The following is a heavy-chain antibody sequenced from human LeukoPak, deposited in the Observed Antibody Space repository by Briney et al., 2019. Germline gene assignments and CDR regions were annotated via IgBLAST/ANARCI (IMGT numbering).Heavy chain of an antibody. CDR1: GFTVSTND. Sequence: GGSLRLSCAASGFTVSTNDMSWVRQVSGKGLEWVSVIYSGGSTYYTASVKGRFTISRDNSKNTLYLQMNSLRAEDTAVYYCARSNCNSCYLGVWYYFDYWGQGALVTVSS. CDR3: ARSNCNSCYLGVWYYFDY. J-gene: IGHJ4*02. CDR2: IYSGGST. D-gene: IGHD1/OR15-1a*01. V-gene: IGHV3-66*01.